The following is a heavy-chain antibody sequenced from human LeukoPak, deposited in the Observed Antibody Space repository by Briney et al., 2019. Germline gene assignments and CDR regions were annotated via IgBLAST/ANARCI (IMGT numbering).Heavy chain of an antibody. CDR3: ARALRSSGYYKGAGPPGY. J-gene: IGHJ4*02. Sequence: SETLSLTCAVYGGSFSGYYWSWIRQPPGKGLEWIGEIDHSGSTNYNPSLKSRVTISVDTSKNQFSLKLSSVTAADTAVYYCARALRSSGYYKGAGPPGYWGQGTLVTVSS. CDR1: GGSFSGYY. V-gene: IGHV4-34*01. CDR2: IDHSGST. D-gene: IGHD3-22*01.